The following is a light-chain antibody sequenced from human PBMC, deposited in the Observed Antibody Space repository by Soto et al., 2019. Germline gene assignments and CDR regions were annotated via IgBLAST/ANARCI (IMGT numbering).Light chain of an antibody. CDR1: QSVSNY. V-gene: IGKV1-39*01. J-gene: IGKJ1*01. CDR2: AVS. Sequence: DIQMTQSPSSLSASVGDRVTITCRTSQSVSNYLNGYQQKPGKAPKLLIYAVSNLHSGVPSRFSGSGSGTDFTLTISSLHPEDFATYHCQQCYTIPWTFGQGTNVDI. CDR3: QQCYTIPWT.